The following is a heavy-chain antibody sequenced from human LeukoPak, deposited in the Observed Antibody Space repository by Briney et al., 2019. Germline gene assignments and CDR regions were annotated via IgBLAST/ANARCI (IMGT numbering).Heavy chain of an antibody. Sequence: PGGSLRLSCAASGFTFSSYGMHWVRQAPGKGLEWVAFIRYDGSNKYYADSVKGRFTISRGNSKNTLYLQMNSLRAEDTAVYYCAKDRGSGWPYFDYWGQGTLVTVSS. D-gene: IGHD6-19*01. J-gene: IGHJ4*02. CDR2: IRYDGSNK. CDR1: GFTFSSYG. V-gene: IGHV3-30*02. CDR3: AKDRGSGWPYFDY.